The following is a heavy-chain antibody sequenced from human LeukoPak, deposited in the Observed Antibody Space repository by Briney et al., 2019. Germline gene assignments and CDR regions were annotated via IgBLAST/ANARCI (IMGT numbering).Heavy chain of an antibody. J-gene: IGHJ5*02. Sequence: SQTLSLTCAVSGGSISSGTYSWTWIRQPPGKGLEWIGYIFHSGSTYYNPSLKNRVTISVDRSKNQFSLKLTSVTAADTAVYYCTREGDYYGSGSPGSFDPWGQGTLVTVSS. V-gene: IGHV4-30-2*01. CDR2: IFHSGST. D-gene: IGHD3-10*01. CDR1: GGSISSGTYS. CDR3: TREGDYYGSGSPGSFDP.